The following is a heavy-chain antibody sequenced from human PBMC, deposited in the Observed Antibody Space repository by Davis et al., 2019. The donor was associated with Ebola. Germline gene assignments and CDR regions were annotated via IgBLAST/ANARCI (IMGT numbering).Heavy chain of an antibody. D-gene: IGHD7-27*01. V-gene: IGHV1-2*02. CDR2: ISPNSGAT. CDR1: GYTFTGDY. Sequence: ASVKVSCKASGYTFTGDYMHWVRQAPGQGLEWMGWISPNSGATIYAQRFQGRLTLTRDTSIGTAYMDLSLTFDDTAVYFCAKDAGENYFDSWGQGTLVSVSS. CDR3: AKDAGENYFDS. J-gene: IGHJ4*02.